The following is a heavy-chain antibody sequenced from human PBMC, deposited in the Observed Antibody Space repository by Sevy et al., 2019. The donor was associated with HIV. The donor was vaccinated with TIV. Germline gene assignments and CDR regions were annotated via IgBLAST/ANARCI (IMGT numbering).Heavy chain of an antibody. Sequence: GSLRLSCTTSGFTFGDYAMNWVRQAPGKGLEWVAFLKSNADGGTVDHAASVKGRFTISRDDSKSIAYLQMNDLTTEDTGVYDCTRWKGLQSIFDYWGQGALVSVSS. CDR2: LKSNADGGTV. V-gene: IGHV3-49*04. D-gene: IGHD1-1*01. CDR3: TRWKGLQSIFDY. J-gene: IGHJ4*02. CDR1: GFTFGDYA.